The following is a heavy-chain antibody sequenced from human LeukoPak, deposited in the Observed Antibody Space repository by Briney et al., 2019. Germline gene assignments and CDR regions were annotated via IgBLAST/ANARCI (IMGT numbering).Heavy chain of an antibody. Sequence: SVKVSCKASGGTFSSYAISWVRQAPGQGLKWMGGIIPIFGTANYAQKFQGRVTITTDESTSTAYMELSSLRSEDTAVYYCARGGIVVVGAFDIWGQGTMVTVSS. J-gene: IGHJ3*02. CDR3: ARGGIVVVGAFDI. V-gene: IGHV1-69*05. CDR1: GGTFSSYA. CDR2: IIPIFGTA. D-gene: IGHD2-15*01.